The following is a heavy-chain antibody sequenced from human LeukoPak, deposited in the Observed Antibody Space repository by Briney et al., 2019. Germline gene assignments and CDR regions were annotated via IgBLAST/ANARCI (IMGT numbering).Heavy chain of an antibody. CDR1: GFTFADYL. Sequence: GGPLRLSCTASGFTFADYLMSWFRQAPGKGLEWVGFIRSKTYGGTTEYAASVKGRFTISRDDSKRIAYLQMSSLETEDTAVYYCAKPATSILIYFDSWGQGILVTVSS. V-gene: IGHV3-49*03. CDR3: AKPATSILIYFDS. D-gene: IGHD2-2*01. J-gene: IGHJ4*02. CDR2: IRSKTYGGTT.